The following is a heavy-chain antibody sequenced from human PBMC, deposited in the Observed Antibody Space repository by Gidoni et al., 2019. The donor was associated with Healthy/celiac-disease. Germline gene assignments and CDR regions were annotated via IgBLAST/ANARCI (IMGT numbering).Heavy chain of an antibody. CDR2: IYHSGST. CDR1: GYSLRSGYY. D-gene: IGHD3-16*02. CDR3: ARAGYMITFGGVIVGNYFDY. V-gene: IGHV4-38-2*01. Sequence: QVQLQESGPGLVKPSETLSLTCAVSGYSLRSGYYLGWIRQPPGKGLEWIGSIYHSGSTYYNPSLKSRVTISVDTSKNQFSLKLSSVTAADTAVYYCARAGYMITFGGVIVGNYFDYWGQGTLVTVSS. J-gene: IGHJ4*02.